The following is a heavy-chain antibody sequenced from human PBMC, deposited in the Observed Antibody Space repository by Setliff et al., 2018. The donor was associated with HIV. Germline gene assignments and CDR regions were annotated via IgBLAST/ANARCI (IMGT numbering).Heavy chain of an antibody. CDR2: IYTSGST. CDR1: GGSISSGSYY. J-gene: IGHJ6*03. CDR3: ARETYYYDNPQYYYYYMDV. Sequence: PSETLSLTCTVSGGSISSGSYYWSWIRQPAGKGLEWIGRIYTSGSTNYSPSLKSRVTISVDTSKNQFSLKLRSVIAADTAVYYCARETYYYDNPQYYYYYMDVWGKGTTVTVSS. V-gene: IGHV4-61*02. D-gene: IGHD3-22*01.